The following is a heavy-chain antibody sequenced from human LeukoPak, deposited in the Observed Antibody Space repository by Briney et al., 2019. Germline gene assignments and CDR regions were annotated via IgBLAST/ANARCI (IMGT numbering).Heavy chain of an antibody. J-gene: IGHJ4*02. D-gene: IGHD6-13*01. CDR1: GFSFSTYW. Sequence: GGSLRLSCAASGFSFSTYWMTWVHQAPGKGLEWVANIKQDGSENYYVDSARGRFTISRDNAKNSLYLQMNSLTAEDTAVYYCATDLGSSRPNFWGQGILVTVSS. CDR2: IKQDGSEN. CDR3: ATDLGSSRPNF. V-gene: IGHV3-7*01.